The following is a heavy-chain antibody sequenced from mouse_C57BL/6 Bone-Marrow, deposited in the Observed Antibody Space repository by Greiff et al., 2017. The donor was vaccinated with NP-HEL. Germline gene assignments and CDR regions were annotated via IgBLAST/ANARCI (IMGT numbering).Heavy chain of an antibody. V-gene: IGHV1-39*01. J-gene: IGHJ3*01. CDR2: INPNSGTT. CDR1: GYSFPDYN. Sequence: VQLQQSGPELVKPGASVKISCTASGYSFPDYNMNWVKQSNGKSLEWIGVINPNSGTTSYNQKFQGKATLTVDQSSSPAYMQLNSLTSEDSAVYYCASWDFYTSFAYWGQGTLVTVSA. D-gene: IGHD4-1*01. CDR3: ASWDFYTSFAY.